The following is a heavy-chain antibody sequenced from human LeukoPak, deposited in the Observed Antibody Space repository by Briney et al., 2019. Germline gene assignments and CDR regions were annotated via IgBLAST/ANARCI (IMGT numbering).Heavy chain of an antibody. J-gene: IGHJ4*02. D-gene: IGHD1/OR15-1a*01. CDR3: AREVGSGDWNIDF. V-gene: IGHV4-59*01. CDR2: IYYLGNT. Sequence: PSETLSLTWTVSGGSMNNYYWNWIRQPPGKGLEWIGYIYYLGNTDYNPSLKSRVTISLDMSKNQFSLKLTSVTAADTAVYYCAREVGSGDWNIDFCGQGTLVTVSS. CDR1: GGSMNNYY.